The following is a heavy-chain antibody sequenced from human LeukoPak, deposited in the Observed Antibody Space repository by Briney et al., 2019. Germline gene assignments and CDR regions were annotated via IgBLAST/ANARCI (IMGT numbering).Heavy chain of an antibody. Sequence: GGSLRLSCAASGFTFSSYAMSWVRQAPGKGLEWVSAITGSGGRTYYADSVRGRFTISRDNSKNTLYLQMNSLRAEHTAIYYCAKEYTGTFSPFPSYFDNWGQGILVTVSS. D-gene: IGHD1-26*01. CDR2: ITGSGGRT. J-gene: IGHJ4*02. V-gene: IGHV3-23*01. CDR1: GFTFSSYA. CDR3: AKEYTGTFSPFPSYFDN.